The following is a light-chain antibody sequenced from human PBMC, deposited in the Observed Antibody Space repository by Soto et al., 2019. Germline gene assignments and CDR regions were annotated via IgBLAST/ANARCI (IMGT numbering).Light chain of an antibody. Sequence: QSVLTQPASVSGSPGQSITISCTGTSSDVGGYNYVSWYQQHPNKAPKLLIYDVSYRPSGVSNRFSGSKSGNTASLTISGLQAVDEADYYCSSYTSSIPFVFGTGTKVTVL. V-gene: IGLV2-14*03. J-gene: IGLJ1*01. CDR3: SSYTSSIPFV. CDR2: DVS. CDR1: SSDVGGYNY.